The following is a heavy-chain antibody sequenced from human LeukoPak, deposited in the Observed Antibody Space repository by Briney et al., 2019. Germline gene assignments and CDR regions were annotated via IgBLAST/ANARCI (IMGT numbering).Heavy chain of an antibody. CDR3: ARVPRWRLGPYFHY. CDR1: GFTFSSYA. J-gene: IGHJ4*02. CDR2: ISYDGSNK. D-gene: IGHD4-23*01. Sequence: GGSLRLSCAASGFTFSSYAMHRVRQAPGKGLEWVAVISYDGSNKYYADSVKGRFTISRDNSKNTLYLQMNSLRAEDTAVYYCARVPRWRLGPYFHYWGQGTLVTVSS. V-gene: IGHV3-30*04.